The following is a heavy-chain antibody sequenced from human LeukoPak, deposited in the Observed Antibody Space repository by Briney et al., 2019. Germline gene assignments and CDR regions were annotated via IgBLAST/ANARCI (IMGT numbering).Heavy chain of an antibody. CDR2: ISAGGADT. J-gene: IGHJ4*02. CDR1: GFTFSSYA. CDR3: AKTLAVGGPNFFDY. V-gene: IGHV3-23*01. D-gene: IGHD6-19*01. Sequence: PGGSLRLSCAASGFTFSSYAMSWVRQAPGKGLEWVSSISAGGADTYYADSVKGRFTISRDNSKNTLYLQMNSLRAEDTALYYCAKTLAVGGPNFFDYWGQGTQVTVSS.